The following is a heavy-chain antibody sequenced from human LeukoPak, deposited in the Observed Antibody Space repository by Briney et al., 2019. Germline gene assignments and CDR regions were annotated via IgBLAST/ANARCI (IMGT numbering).Heavy chain of an antibody. CDR1: GFTFSSYA. V-gene: IGHV3-23*01. J-gene: IGHJ4*02. CDR3: AKGFYDILTGYHFDH. Sequence: PGGSLRLSCAASGFTFSSYAMSWVRHAPGKGLGWVSASSGSGGNTYYADSVKGRFTISRDNSKNTLSLQINSLRAEDTAVYYCAKGFYDILTGYHFDHWGQGTLVTVSS. CDR2: SSGSGGNT. D-gene: IGHD3-9*01.